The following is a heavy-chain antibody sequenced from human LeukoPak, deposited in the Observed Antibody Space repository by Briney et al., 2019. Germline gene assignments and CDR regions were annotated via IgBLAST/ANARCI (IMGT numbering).Heavy chain of an antibody. D-gene: IGHD6-19*01. CDR3: AAATVAVDY. J-gene: IGHJ4*02. Sequence: SETLSLTCTVSGYSISSGYYWGWIRQPPGKGLEWIGSIYHSGSTYYNPSLKSRDTISLDKSKNHFSLKLTSVTAADTAIYYCAAATVAVDYWGQGTLVTVSS. CDR1: GYSISSGYY. CDR2: IYHSGST. V-gene: IGHV4-38-2*02.